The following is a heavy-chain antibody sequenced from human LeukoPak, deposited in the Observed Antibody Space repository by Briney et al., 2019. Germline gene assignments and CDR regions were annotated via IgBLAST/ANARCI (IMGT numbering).Heavy chain of an antibody. V-gene: IGHV3-21*01. CDR2: ISSSSSYI. D-gene: IGHD5-18*01. J-gene: IGHJ4*02. CDR3: ARASTAMVYRHFDY. CDR1: GFTFSSYS. Sequence: GGSLRLSCAASGFTFSSYSMNWVRQAPGKGLEWVSSISSSSSYIYYADSVKGRFTISRDNAKNSLYLQMNSLRAEDTAVYYCARASTAMVYRHFDYWGQGTLVTVSS.